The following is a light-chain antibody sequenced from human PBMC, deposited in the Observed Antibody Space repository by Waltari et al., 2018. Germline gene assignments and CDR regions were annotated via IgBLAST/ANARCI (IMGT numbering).Light chain of an antibody. Sequence: QSVLTQPPSVSAAPGQKVTISCSGSNSNIGNHYVSWYQQVPGTAPKLLIYDNSERPSGIPDRFSGSKSGTSATLDITGLQTGDEADYYCGTWDISLSGGVFGGGTKLTVL. CDR3: GTWDISLSGGV. V-gene: IGLV1-51*01. CDR1: NSNIGNHY. CDR2: DNS. J-gene: IGLJ3*02.